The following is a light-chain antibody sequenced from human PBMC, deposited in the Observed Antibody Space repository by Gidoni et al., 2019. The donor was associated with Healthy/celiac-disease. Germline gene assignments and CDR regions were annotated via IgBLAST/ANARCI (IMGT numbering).Light chain of an antibody. CDR1: RSDVGGYNY. CDR3: SSYTSSSTWV. V-gene: IGLV2-14*01. CDR2: EVS. J-gene: IGLJ3*02. Sequence: QSALTQPASVSGSPGQSTTISCTGTRSDVGGYNYVSWYQKPPGKAPRLMIDEVSNRPSGVSNRFSGSKSGNTASLTISGLQAKDEADYYCSSYTSSSTWVFGGGTKLTVL.